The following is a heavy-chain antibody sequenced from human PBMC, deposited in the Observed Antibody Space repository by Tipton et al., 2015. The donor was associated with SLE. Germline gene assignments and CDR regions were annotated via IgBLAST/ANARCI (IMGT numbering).Heavy chain of an antibody. J-gene: IGHJ3*02. D-gene: IGHD2-2*01. CDR2: IIPIFGTA. CDR3: ASRVGGTSPLLDAFDI. V-gene: IGHV1-69*18. Sequence: QLVQSGAEVKKPGASVKVSCKASGGTFSSYAISWVRQAPGQGLEWMGRIIPIFGTANYAQKFQGRVTITADESTSTAYMELSSLRSEDTAVYYCASRVGGTSPLLDAFDIWGQGTMVTVSS. CDR1: GGTFSSYA.